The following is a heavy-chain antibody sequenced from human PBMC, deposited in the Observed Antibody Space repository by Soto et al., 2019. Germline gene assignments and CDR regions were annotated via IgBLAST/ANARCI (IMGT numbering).Heavy chain of an antibody. CDR2: ISAYNGNT. CDR3: ARDYYDSTRAFDI. V-gene: IGHV1-18*01. Sequence: QLQLVQSGAEVKKPGASVKVSCKASGYTFTSYGITWVRQAPGQGLEWMGWISAYNGNTNDAQKLQGRVTMTTDTPTSTASMELRSLRSDDTAVYYCARDYYDSTRAFDIWGQGTMVTVSS. J-gene: IGHJ3*02. D-gene: IGHD3-22*01. CDR1: GYTFTSYG.